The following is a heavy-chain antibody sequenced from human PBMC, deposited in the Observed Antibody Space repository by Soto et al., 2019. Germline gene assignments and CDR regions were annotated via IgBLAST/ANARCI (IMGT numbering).Heavy chain of an antibody. CDR1: GGSTSRGGYY. CDR3: ARVAMVRGFPGGAFDI. D-gene: IGHD3-10*01. V-gene: IGHV4-31*03. Sequence: QVQLQESGPGLVKPSQTLSLTCTVSGGSTSRGGYYWSRIRQHPGKGLEWIAYIYHSGSTYYNPSLKSRVTISLDTSKNQFSLKLSSVTAADTAVYYCARVAMVRGFPGGAFDIWGQGTMVTVSS. CDR2: IYHSGST. J-gene: IGHJ3*02.